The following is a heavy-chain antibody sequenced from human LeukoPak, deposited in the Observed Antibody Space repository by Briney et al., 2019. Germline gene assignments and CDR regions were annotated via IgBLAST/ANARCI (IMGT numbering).Heavy chain of an antibody. CDR3: ARDRGYSNFDY. D-gene: IGHD3-10*01. V-gene: IGHV3-7*01. CDR2: INQDESEK. Sequence: PGGSLRLSCAASGFTFSAYWMSWVRQAPGRGLEWVANINQDESEKNYVDSVKGRFTISRDNAQNLLYLQLNSLRAEDTALYFCARDRGYSNFDYWGQGTLVTVSS. J-gene: IGHJ4*02. CDR1: GFTFSAYW.